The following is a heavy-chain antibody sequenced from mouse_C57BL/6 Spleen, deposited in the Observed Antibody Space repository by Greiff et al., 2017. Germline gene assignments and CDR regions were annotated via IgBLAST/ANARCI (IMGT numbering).Heavy chain of an antibody. V-gene: IGHV3-6*01. Sequence: EVKLQESGPGLVKPSQSLSLTCSVTGYSITSGYYWNWIRQFPGNKLEWMGYISYDGSNNYNPSLKNRISITRDTSKNQFFLKLNSVTTEDTATYYCARAPDYYGSSYVGMDYWGQGTSVTVSS. J-gene: IGHJ4*01. CDR1: GYSITSGYY. D-gene: IGHD1-1*01. CDR2: ISYDGSN. CDR3: ARAPDYYGSSYVGMDY.